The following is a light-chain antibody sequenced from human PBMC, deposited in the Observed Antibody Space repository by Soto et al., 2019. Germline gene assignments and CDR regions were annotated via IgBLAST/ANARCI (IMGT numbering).Light chain of an antibody. V-gene: IGKV3-15*01. J-gene: IGKJ1*01. Sequence: EVVVTQSPATLSVSLGGRATLSCRASQSVRTNLAWYQQKPGQAPRLLIYAASTRATGIPARFSGSGSGTEFTLTITSLQSEDFAVYYCQQYNNWPRTFGQGTKVEIK. CDR3: QQYNNWPRT. CDR1: QSVRTN. CDR2: AAS.